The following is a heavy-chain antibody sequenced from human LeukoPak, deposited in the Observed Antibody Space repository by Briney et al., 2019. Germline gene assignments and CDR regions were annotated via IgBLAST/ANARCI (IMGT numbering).Heavy chain of an antibody. CDR2: IYYSGST. Sequence: SETLSLTCTVSGGTVSSGSYYWSWIRQPPGKGLEWIGNIYYSGSTNYNPSLKSRVTISVDTSKNQFSLKLSSVTAADTAVYYCARDDGSGSYYNVGWFDPWGQGTLVTVSS. V-gene: IGHV4-61*01. CDR3: ARDDGSGSYYNVGWFDP. D-gene: IGHD3-10*01. CDR1: GGTVSSGSYY. J-gene: IGHJ5*02.